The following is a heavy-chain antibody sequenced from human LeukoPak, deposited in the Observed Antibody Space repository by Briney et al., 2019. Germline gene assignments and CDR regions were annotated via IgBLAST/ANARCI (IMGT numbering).Heavy chain of an antibody. J-gene: IGHJ6*02. Sequence: SVKVSCKASGGTFSSYAISWVRQAPGQGLEWMGGIIPIFGTANYAQKFQGRVTITADESTSTAYMELSSLRSDDTAVYYCATSIAVAGTDYYYGMDVWGQGTTVTVSS. CDR1: GGTFSSYA. CDR3: ATSIAVAGTDYYYGMDV. D-gene: IGHD6-19*01. CDR2: IIPIFGTA. V-gene: IGHV1-69*13.